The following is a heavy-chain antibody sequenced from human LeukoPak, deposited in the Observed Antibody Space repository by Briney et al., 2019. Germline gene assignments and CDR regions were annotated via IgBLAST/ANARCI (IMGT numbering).Heavy chain of an antibody. Sequence: SETLSLTCTVSGGSISSYYWSWIRQPPGKGLEWIGYIYYSGSTNYNPSLESRVTISVDTSKNQFSLKLSSVTAADTAVYYCARVDFGYLDYWGQGTLVTVSS. V-gene: IGHV4-59*08. D-gene: IGHD5-12*01. CDR3: ARVDFGYLDY. CDR1: GGSISSYY. CDR2: IYYSGST. J-gene: IGHJ4*02.